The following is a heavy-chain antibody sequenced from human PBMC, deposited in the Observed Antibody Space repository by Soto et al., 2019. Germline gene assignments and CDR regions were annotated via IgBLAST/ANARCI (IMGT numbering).Heavy chain of an antibody. D-gene: IGHD3-10*01. CDR1: GGSISSSSYY. J-gene: IGHJ2*01. V-gene: IGHV4-39*07. CDR3: ARDPRRTRGWHFDL. CDR2: IYYSGST. Sequence: SETLSLTCTVSGGSISSSSYYWGWIRQPPGKGLEWIGSIYYSGSTYYNPSLKSRVTISVETSENRFSLKLTPVTAADTAVYYCARDPRRTRGWHFDLWGRGXLVTVSS.